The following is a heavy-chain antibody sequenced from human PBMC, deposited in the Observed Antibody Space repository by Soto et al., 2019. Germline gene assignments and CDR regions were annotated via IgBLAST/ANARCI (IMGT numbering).Heavy chain of an antibody. V-gene: IGHV2-70*01. D-gene: IGHD2-2*01. CDR1: GFSVSTSGMC. J-gene: IGHJ5*02. CDR2: IDWDDDT. CDR3: SRIAGDTSACLSPHDT. Sequence: SGPTLVNPTQTLTLTCTFSGFSVSTSGMCVSWIHQPPGKALEWLALIDWDDDTYYSTPLKTRLTISKDTSKNQVVLTMTNMDCVDTATHPFSRIAGDTSACLSPHDTWGQGTMVTVCS.